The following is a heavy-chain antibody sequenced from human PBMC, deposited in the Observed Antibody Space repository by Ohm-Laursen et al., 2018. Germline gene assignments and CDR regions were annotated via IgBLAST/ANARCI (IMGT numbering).Heavy chain of an antibody. CDR2: INRDGGSE. CDR1: GFSFSSYW. CDR3: ARDRRDSSGRGYFDL. J-gene: IGHJ2*01. Sequence: GSLRLSCTASGFSFSSYWMAWVRQTPGKGLEWVANINRDGGSESYVDSVQGRFTISRDNAKNLLYLQMNNLRAEDTAVYYCARDRRDSSGRGYFDLWGRGTLVTVSS. D-gene: IGHD3-22*01. V-gene: IGHV3-7*01.